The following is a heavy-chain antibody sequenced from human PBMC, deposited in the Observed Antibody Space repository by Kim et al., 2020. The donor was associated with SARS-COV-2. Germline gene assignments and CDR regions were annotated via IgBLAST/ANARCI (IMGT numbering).Heavy chain of an antibody. J-gene: IGHJ4*02. CDR2: IYYSGST. CDR3: ARVNDFWSGLYYFDY. CDR1: GGSISSSSYY. V-gene: IGHV4-39*01. D-gene: IGHD3-3*01. Sequence: SETLSLTCTVSGGSISSSSYYWGWIRQPPGKGLEWIGSIYYSGSTYYNPSLKSRVTISVDTSKNQFSLKLSSVTAADTAVYYCARVNDFWSGLYYFDYWGQGTLVTVSS.